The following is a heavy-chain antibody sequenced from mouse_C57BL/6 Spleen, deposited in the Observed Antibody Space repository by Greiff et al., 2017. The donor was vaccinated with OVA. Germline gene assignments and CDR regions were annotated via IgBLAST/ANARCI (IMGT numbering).Heavy chain of an antibody. CDR1: GYTFNDYY. CDR3: AGTPVNSSVVGAVDY. CDR2: INPNNGGT. V-gene: IGHV1-26*01. J-gene: IGHJ4*01. D-gene: IGHD1-1*01. Sequence: VQLQQSGPELVKPGASVKLSCKASGYTFNDYYMNWVTQSHGKSLEWIGDINPNNGGTSYNKTFKGKATLTVAKSSSTAYMKLSSMASEEAAVYYCAGTPVNSSVVGAVDYWGQGTSVTVSS.